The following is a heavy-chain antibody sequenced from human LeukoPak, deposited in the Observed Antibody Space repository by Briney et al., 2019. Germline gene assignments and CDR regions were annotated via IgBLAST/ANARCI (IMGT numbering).Heavy chain of an antibody. D-gene: IGHD5-12*01. CDR3: ARCVATSRDFDY. J-gene: IGHJ4*02. CDR1: GGSISSSSYY. V-gene: IGHV4-39*07. CDR2: IYYSGST. Sequence: SETLSLTCTVSGGSISSSSYYWGWIRQPPGKGLEWIGSIYYSGSTYHNPSLKSRVTISVDTSKNQFSLKLSSVTAADTAVYYCARCVATSRDFDYWGQGTLVTVSS.